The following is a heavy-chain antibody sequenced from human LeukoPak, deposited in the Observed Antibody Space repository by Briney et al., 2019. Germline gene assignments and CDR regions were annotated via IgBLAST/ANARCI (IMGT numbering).Heavy chain of an antibody. CDR2: INAGNGNT. CDR3: ARDYTIFGVVITNLENNWFDP. Sequence: ASVKVSCKASGYTFTSYAMHWVRQAPGQRLEWMGWINAGNGNTKYSQEFQGRGTITRDTSASTAYMELSRLRSDDTAVYYCARDYTIFGVVITNLENNWFDPWGQGTLVTVSS. J-gene: IGHJ5*02. CDR1: GYTFTSYA. V-gene: IGHV1-3*01. D-gene: IGHD3-3*01.